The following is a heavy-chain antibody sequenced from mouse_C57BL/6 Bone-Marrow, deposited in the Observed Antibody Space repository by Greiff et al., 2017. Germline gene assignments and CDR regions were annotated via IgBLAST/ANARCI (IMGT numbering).Heavy chain of an antibody. CDR3: ARHRGTFYWYVDV. V-gene: IGHV5-15*04. Sequence: EVMLVESGGGLVQPGGSLKLSCAASGFTFSDYGMAWVRQAPRKGPEWVAFISNLAYSIYYADTVTGRFTISRENAKNTLYLEMSSLRSEDTAMYYCARHRGTFYWYVDVWGTGTTVTVSS. CDR2: ISNLAYSI. CDR1: GFTFSDYG. J-gene: IGHJ1*03.